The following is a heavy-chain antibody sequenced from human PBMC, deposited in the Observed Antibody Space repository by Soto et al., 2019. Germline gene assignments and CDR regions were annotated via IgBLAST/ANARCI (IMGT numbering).Heavy chain of an antibody. CDR3: TTGGYSYAPDFDY. Sequence: GGSLRLSCAASGFTFSNAWMSWVRQAPGKGLEWVGRIKSKTDGGTTDYAAPVKGRFTISRDDSKNTLYLQMNSLKTEDTAVYYCTTGGYSYAPDFDYWGQGTLVTVSS. CDR2: IKSKTDGGTT. V-gene: IGHV3-15*01. CDR1: GFTFSNAW. J-gene: IGHJ4*02. D-gene: IGHD5-18*01.